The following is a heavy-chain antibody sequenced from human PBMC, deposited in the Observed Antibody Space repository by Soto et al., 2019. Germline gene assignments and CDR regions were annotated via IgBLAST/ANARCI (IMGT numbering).Heavy chain of an antibody. V-gene: IGHV1-69*01. Sequence: QVQLVQSGAEVKKPGSSVKVSCKASGGTFSSYAISWVRRAPGQWLAWMGGIIPIFGTANYAQKIPGRVKNRADESTYTACMELRSLSSEDTGVYYCERAMWSITSCYRVHGIEVWGQGTT. CDR1: GGTFSSYA. CDR2: IIPIFGTA. D-gene: IGHD2-2*02. J-gene: IGHJ6*02. CDR3: ERAMWSITSCYRVHGIEV.